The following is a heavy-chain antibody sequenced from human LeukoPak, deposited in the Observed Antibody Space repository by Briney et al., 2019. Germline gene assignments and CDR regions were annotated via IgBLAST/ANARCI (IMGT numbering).Heavy chain of an antibody. CDR2: ISAYNGNT. J-gene: IGHJ4*02. Sequence: ASVKLSCKASGYTFTSYGIRWVRQAPGQGLAWMGWISAYNGNTNYAQKLQGRVTMTTDTSTSTAYMELRSLRSDDTAVYYCATGGILGLAVAGYFDYWGQGTLVTVSS. V-gene: IGHV1-18*01. CDR3: ATGGILGLAVAGYFDY. D-gene: IGHD6-19*01. CDR1: GYTFTSYG.